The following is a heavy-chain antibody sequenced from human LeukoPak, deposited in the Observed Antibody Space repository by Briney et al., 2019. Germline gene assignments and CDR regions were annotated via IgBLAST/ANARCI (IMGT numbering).Heavy chain of an antibody. D-gene: IGHD1-26*01. CDR3: GRDLGGRSGY. Sequence: GGSLRLSCAASGFTFSSYAMSWVRQAPGKGLEWVSAISGSGGITNYADSVKGRFSISRDNAKNTLYLQMNSLRAEDTAVYYCGRDLGGRSGYWGQGTLVTVSS. CDR2: ISGSGGIT. CDR1: GFTFSSYA. V-gene: IGHV3-23*01. J-gene: IGHJ4*02.